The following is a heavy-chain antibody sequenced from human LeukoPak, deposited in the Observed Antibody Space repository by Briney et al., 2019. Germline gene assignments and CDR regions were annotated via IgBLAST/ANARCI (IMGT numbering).Heavy chain of an antibody. D-gene: IGHD3-22*01. CDR2: MYHSGST. CDR1: GYSISSGYY. Sequence: SETLSLTCTVSGYSISSGYYWGWIRQPPGKGLEWIGSMYHSGSTYYNPSLKSRVTISVDTSKNQFSLKLSSVIAADTAVYYCARVGDSSGYYPEVLDYWGQGALVTVSS. V-gene: IGHV4-38-2*02. J-gene: IGHJ4*02. CDR3: ARVGDSSGYYPEVLDY.